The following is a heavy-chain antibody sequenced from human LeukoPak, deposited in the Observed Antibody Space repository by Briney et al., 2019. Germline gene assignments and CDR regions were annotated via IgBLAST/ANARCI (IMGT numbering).Heavy chain of an antibody. Sequence: PGGSLRLSCAASGFTFSGSAMHWVRQASGKGLEWVGRIRRKTNDYATAYAASVKGRFTISRDDTKNTAYLQMNSLNTEDTAVYYCTRHRESGYYYHMDVWGKGTTVTVSS. CDR3: TRHRESGYYYHMDV. J-gene: IGHJ6*03. D-gene: IGHD5-24*01. CDR2: IRRKTNDYAT. V-gene: IGHV3-73*01. CDR1: GFTFSGSA.